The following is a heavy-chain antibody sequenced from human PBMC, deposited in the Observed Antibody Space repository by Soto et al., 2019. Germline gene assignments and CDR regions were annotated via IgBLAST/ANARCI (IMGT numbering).Heavy chain of an antibody. CDR2: ISGSGGST. Sequence: GGSLRLSCAASGVTFXSYGMSLVRQAPGKGLEWVSAISGSGGSTYYADSVKGRFTISRDNSKNTLYLQMNSLRAEDTAVYYCAKDYDFWSGSNFDYWGQGTLVTVSS. CDR1: GVTFXSYG. D-gene: IGHD3-3*01. J-gene: IGHJ4*02. V-gene: IGHV3-23*01. CDR3: AKDYDFWSGSNFDY.